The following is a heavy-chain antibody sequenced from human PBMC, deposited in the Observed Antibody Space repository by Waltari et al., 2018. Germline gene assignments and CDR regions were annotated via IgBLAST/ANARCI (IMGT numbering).Heavy chain of an antibody. D-gene: IGHD3-9*01. CDR3: ARSDYDILTGYLYYFDY. Sequence: QVQLVESGGGVVQPGRSLRLSCAASGFTFSSYGMHWVRQAPGKGLEWVAGIWYDGSNKYYADSVKGRFTISRDNSKNTLYRQMNSLRAEDTAVYYCARSDYDILTGYLYYFDYWGQGTLVTVSS. CDR1: GFTFSSYG. V-gene: IGHV3-33*01. CDR2: IWYDGSNK. J-gene: IGHJ4*02.